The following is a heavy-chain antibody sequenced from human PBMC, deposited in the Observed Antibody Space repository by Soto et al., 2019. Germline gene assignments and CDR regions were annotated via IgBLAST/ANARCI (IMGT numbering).Heavy chain of an antibody. Sequence: QVQLVQSGAEVKKPGASVKVSCKASGYTFTSYGISWVRQAPGQGLEWMGWISAYNGNTKSAQKLQGRVTMTTDTSTSPGYMELRRLRSDDTAVYYRARDLAVGLVDYWGQGTLVTVST. CDR2: ISAYNGNT. CDR1: GYTFTSYG. D-gene: IGHD6-19*01. CDR3: ARDLAVGLVDY. V-gene: IGHV1-18*01. J-gene: IGHJ4*02.